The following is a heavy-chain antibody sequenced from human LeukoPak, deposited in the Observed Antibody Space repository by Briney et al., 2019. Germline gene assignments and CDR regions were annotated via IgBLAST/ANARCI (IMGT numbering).Heavy chain of an antibody. CDR3: AKVIYNYNYGPSDY. J-gene: IGHJ4*02. V-gene: IGHV3-23*01. CDR2: ISGSGGST. D-gene: IGHD3-16*01. Sequence: PGGSLRLSCAASGFTFNSYAMNWVRQAPGKGLEWVSGISGSGGSTYYADSVKGWFTISRDNSKNTLYLQMNSLRAEDTAIFYCAKVIYNYNYGPSDYWGQGTLITVSS. CDR1: GFTFNSYA.